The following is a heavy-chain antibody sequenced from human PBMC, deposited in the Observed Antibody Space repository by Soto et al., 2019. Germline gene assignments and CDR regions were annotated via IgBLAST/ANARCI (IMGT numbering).Heavy chain of an antibody. CDR2: IKSDGTVT. CDR1: GITFSTYR. D-gene: IGHD2-15*01. V-gene: IGHV3-74*01. J-gene: IGHJ4*02. Sequence: VGSLILSCVVSGITFSTYRMHWVLQAPGKGLVWVSHIKSDGTVTHYTDSVRGRFIISRDNAKNTLFLQMNSLRAEDTAVYYWVSPLLRDLHTYSGKGTLDIVS. CDR3: VSPLLRDLHTY.